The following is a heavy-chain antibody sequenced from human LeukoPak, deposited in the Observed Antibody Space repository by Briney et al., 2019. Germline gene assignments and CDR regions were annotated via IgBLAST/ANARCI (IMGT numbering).Heavy chain of an antibody. Sequence: SGPTLVKPTQTLTLTCTFSGFSLCTSGVGVGWIRQPPGKALEWLALIYWDDDKRYSPSLKSRLTITKDTSKNQVVLTMTNMDPVDTATYYCARRLVTATRAEYFQHWGQGTLVTVSS. V-gene: IGHV2-5*02. CDR3: ARRLVTATRAEYFQH. D-gene: IGHD2-21*02. J-gene: IGHJ1*01. CDR1: GFSLCTSGVG. CDR2: IYWDDDK.